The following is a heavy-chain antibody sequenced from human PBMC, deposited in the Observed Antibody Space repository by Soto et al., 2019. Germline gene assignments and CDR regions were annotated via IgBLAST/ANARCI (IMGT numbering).Heavy chain of an antibody. V-gene: IGHV3-30*18. Sequence: QVQLVESGGGVVQPGRSLRLSCAASGFTFSYYGMHWVRQAPGKGLEWVAVISYDGSNKYYADSGKGLFTISRNNSKXXLXXHMSSPSAEDTAVYYCAKETSGYSRSWFYYSGMDVWGQGTTVTVSS. CDR3: AKETSGYSRSWFYYSGMDV. J-gene: IGHJ6*02. CDR1: GFTFSYYG. CDR2: ISYDGSNK. D-gene: IGHD6-13*01.